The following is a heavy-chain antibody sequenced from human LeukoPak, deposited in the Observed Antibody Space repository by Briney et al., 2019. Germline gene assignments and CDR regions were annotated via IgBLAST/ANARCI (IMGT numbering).Heavy chain of an antibody. CDR3: ARDRKLKGGHGGNSMYYFDY. CDR2: IYYSGST. J-gene: IGHJ4*02. Sequence: SETLSLTCTVSGGSISSYYWSWIRQPPGKGLEWIGYIYYSGSTNYNPSLKSRVTISVDTSKNQFSLKLSSVTAADTAVYYCARDRKLKGGHGGNSMYYFDYWGQGALVTVSS. CDR1: GGSISSYY. D-gene: IGHD4-23*01. V-gene: IGHV4-59*01.